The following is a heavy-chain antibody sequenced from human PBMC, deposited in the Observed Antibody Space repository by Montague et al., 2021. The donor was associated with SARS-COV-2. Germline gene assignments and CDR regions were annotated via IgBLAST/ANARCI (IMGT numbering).Heavy chain of an antibody. J-gene: IGHJ4*02. Sequence: SETLSLTCSVSGYSISSGYCWGWIRRPPGKGLEWIGSLCHSGGDFYDPSFQSRVTISVDMSKNLFSLKLNSVTAADTAMYFCAREVNVGTQPVVYFDYWGQGTLVTVSS. D-gene: IGHD1-1*01. V-gene: IGHV4-38-2*02. CDR2: LCHSGGD. CDR1: GYSISSGYC. CDR3: AREVNVGTQPVVYFDY.